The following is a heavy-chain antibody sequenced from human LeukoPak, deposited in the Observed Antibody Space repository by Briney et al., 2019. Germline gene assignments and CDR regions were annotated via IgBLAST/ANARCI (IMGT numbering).Heavy chain of an antibody. V-gene: IGHV3-7*01. CDR2: IKEDGSEK. J-gene: IGHJ4*02. CDR1: GFTFSNYW. Sequence: GGSLRLSCVASGFTFSNYWMTWVRQAPGKGLEWVANIKEDGSEKNYADSVKGRFTISRDNAKNSLSLQLNSLRVEDTAVYYCARGHYDVLAASYKWTPDYWGQGTLVTVSS. D-gene: IGHD3-9*01. CDR3: ARGHYDVLAASYKWTPDY.